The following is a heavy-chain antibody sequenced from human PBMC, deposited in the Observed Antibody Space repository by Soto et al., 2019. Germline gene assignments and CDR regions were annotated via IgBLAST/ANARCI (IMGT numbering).Heavy chain of an antibody. V-gene: IGHV4-31*03. CDR3: ARGGGSSSFDP. D-gene: IGHD2-15*01. CDR2: IYYTGST. Sequence: LSLTCTVSGDSISSGVYYWSWIRQHPGKGLEWIGYIYYTGSTYYNPSLKSRVTISVDTSKNQFSLKLSSVTVADTAVYYCARGGGSSSFDPWGQGTLVTVSS. J-gene: IGHJ5*02. CDR1: GDSISSGVYY.